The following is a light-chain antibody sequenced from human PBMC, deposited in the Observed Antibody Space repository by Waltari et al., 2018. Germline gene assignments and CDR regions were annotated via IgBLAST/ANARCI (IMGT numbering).Light chain of an antibody. V-gene: IGLV1-40*01. CDR2: GNS. Sequence: QSVLTQPPSVSGAPGQRVTISCTGSSSNIGAGYDVPWYQQLPGTAPKLLIYGNSNRPSGVPDRFSGSKSGTSASLDITGLQAEDEADYYCQSYDSSLSFYVFGTGTKVTVL. J-gene: IGLJ1*01. CDR3: QSYDSSLSFYV. CDR1: SSNIGAGYD.